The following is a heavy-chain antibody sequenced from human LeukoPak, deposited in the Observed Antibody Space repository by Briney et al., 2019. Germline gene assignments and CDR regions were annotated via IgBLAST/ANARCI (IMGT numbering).Heavy chain of an antibody. J-gene: IGHJ6*02. CDR1: GGTFSSYA. V-gene: IGHV1-69*13. CDR3: ARDDTMVRGVIVSYYGMDV. CDR2: IIPIFGTA. Sequence: SVKVSCKASGGTFSSYAISWVRQAPGQGLEWMGGIIPIFGTANYAQKFQGRVTITADESTSTAYMELSSLRSEDTAVYYRARDDTMVRGVIVSYYGMDVWGQGTTVTVSS. D-gene: IGHD3-10*01.